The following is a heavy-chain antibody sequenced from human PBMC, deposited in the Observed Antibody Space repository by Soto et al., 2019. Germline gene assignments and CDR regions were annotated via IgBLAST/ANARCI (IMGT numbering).Heavy chain of an antibody. D-gene: IGHD1-1*01. CDR1: VDSISSGGYY. CDR2: IYYSGTT. Sequence: TLSLTCTVSVDSISSGGYYWSWIRQQRVEWMEWSVYIYYSGTTYSTPSLKSRVTISVDTSKNQACLKLSSVTAAETAVYECARVNLTWSDAFDLWGQGTMVTVPS. CDR3: ARVNLTWSDAFDL. J-gene: IGHJ3*01. V-gene: IGHV4-31*03.